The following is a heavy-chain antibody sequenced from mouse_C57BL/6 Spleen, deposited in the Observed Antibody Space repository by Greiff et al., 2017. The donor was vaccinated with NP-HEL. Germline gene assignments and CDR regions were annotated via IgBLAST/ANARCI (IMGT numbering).Heavy chain of an antibody. CDR2: INPNNGGT. J-gene: IGHJ4*01. D-gene: IGHD2-4*01. V-gene: IGHV1-26*01. CDR1: GYTFTDYY. Sequence: EVQLQQSGPELVKPGASVKISCKASGYTFTDYYMNWVKQSHGKSLEWIGDINPNNGGTSYNQKFKGKATLTVDKSSSTAYMELRSLTSEDSAVYYCARWDYVYYYAMDYWGQGTSVTVSS. CDR3: ARWDYVYYYAMDY.